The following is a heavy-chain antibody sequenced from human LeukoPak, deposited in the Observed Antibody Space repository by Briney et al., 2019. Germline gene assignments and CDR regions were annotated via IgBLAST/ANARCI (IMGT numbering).Heavy chain of an antibody. V-gene: IGHV4-34*01. D-gene: IGHD3-10*01. J-gene: IGHJ4*02. CDR3: ATDYYYGSGISDY. CDR2: INHSGST. Sequence: SETLSLTCAVYGGSFSGYYWSWIRQPPGKGLEWIGEINHSGSTNYNPSLKSRVAISVDTSKNQFSLKLSSVTAADTAVYYCATDYYYGSGISDYWGQGTLVTVSS. CDR1: GGSFSGYY.